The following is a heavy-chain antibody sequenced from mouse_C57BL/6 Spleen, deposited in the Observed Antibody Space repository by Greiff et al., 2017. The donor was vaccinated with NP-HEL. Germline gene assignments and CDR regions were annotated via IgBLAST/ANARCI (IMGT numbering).Heavy chain of an antibody. V-gene: IGHV5-4*01. CDR3: ARDERDYDYFDY. D-gene: IGHD2-4*01. CDR1: GFTFSSYA. CDR2: ISDGGSYT. Sequence: EVKLVESGGGLVKPGGSLKLSCAASGFTFSSYAMSWVRQTPEKRLEWVATISDGGSYTYYPDNVKGRFTICRDNAKNNLYLQMSHLKSEDTAMYYCARDERDYDYFDYWGQGTTLTVSS. J-gene: IGHJ2*01.